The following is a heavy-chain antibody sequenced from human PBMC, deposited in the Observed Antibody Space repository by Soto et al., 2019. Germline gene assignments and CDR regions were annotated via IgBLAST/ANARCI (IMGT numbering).Heavy chain of an antibody. Sequence: QVQLQESGPGLVKPSETLSLTCTVSGGSVSGVSYYWSWIRQPPGKGLEWIGYIFYSGSTNSNPSLKSRVTISLDTSKNQFSLRLTSVTAADTAVYYCARYIGVDGTPDAFDIWGQGTMVTVSS. CDR1: GGSVSGVSYY. V-gene: IGHV4-61*01. J-gene: IGHJ3*02. CDR3: ARYIGVDGTPDAFDI. CDR2: IFYSGST. D-gene: IGHD2-21*01.